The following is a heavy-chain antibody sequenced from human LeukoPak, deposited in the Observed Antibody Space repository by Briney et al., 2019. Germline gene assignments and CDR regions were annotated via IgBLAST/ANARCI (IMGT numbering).Heavy chain of an antibody. CDR1: GYTFTSYY. V-gene: IGHV1-46*01. CDR2: INPSGGST. CDR3: ARGPPRYSSGYLYYFDY. D-gene: IGHD3-22*01. J-gene: IGHJ4*02. Sequence: ASVKVSCKASGYTFTSYYMHWVRQAPGQGLEWMGIINPSGGSTSYAQKFQGRVTMTRDTSTSTVYMELSSLRSEDTAVYYCARGPPRYSSGYLYYFDYWGQGTLVTVPS.